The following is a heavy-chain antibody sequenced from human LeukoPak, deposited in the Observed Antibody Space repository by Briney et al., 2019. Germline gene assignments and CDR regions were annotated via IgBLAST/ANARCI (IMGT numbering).Heavy chain of an antibody. CDR2: ISGRGVNT. CDR3: AKDIISGSRKEGKDYFDY. D-gene: IGHD6-19*01. V-gene: IGHV3-23*01. CDR1: GFTFRSYG. J-gene: IGHJ4*02. Sequence: GGSLRLSWAASGFTFRSYGMNWARQAPGKGLEWVSAISGRGVNTYYADSVKGRFTISRDNSKNTLYLQMNSLRAEDTAVYYCAKDIISGSRKEGKDYFDYWGQGTLVTVSS.